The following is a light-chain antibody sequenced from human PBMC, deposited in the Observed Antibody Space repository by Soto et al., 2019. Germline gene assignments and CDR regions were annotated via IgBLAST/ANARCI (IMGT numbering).Light chain of an antibody. CDR1: LRISQY. V-gene: IGKV1-39*01. Sequence: DIQVIQAPSSLSASVGDRVTITCRASLRISQYLNWYPQKPGKAPKLLIYGASTLQSGVPSRFSGTGSGTDVTLIISSLQPEDSATYYCQQSDSPPLTCGGGTKVEI. CDR2: GAS. J-gene: IGKJ4*01. CDR3: QQSDSPPLT.